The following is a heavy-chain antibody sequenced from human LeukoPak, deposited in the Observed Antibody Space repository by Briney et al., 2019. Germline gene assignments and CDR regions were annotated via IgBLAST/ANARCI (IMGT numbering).Heavy chain of an antibody. CDR2: INHSGST. Sequence: SETLSLTCAVYGGSFSGYYWSWLRQPPGKGLEWIGEINHSGSTNYNPSLKSRVTISVDTPKNQFSLKLSSVTAADTAVYYCARGGKWLRFPSGYWGQGTLVTVSS. V-gene: IGHV4-34*01. J-gene: IGHJ4*02. CDR1: GGSFSGYY. D-gene: IGHD5-12*01. CDR3: ARGGKWLRFPSGY.